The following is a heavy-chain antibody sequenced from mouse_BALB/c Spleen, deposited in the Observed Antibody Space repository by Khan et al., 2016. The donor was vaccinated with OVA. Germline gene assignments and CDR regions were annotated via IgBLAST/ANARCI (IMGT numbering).Heavy chain of an antibody. J-gene: IGHJ4*01. CDR3: ARSLYYSDSYAMVY. Sequence: EVQLQESGPGLVKPSQSLSLTCTVTGYSITSDYAWNWIRQFPGNKLEWMGYISSTGSTSYNPSLKSRISITRDTSKNQFFLHLNSVTTEDTATYYCARSLYYSDSYAMVYWGQGTSVTVSS. V-gene: IGHV3-2*02. D-gene: IGHD2-13*01. CDR1: GYSITSDYA. CDR2: ISSTGST.